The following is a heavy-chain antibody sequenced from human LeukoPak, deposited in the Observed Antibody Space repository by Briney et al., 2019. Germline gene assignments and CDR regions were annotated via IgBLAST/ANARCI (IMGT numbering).Heavy chain of an antibody. CDR1: GGSISSGGYY. CDR2: IYYSGST. Sequence: TSETLSLTCTVSGGSISSGGYYWSWIRQHPGKGLEWIGYIYYSGSTYYNPSLKSRVTISVGTSKNQFSLKLSSVTAADTAVYYCARGLVYCSSTSCRPDYFDYWGQGTLVTVSS. D-gene: IGHD2-2*01. J-gene: IGHJ4*02. V-gene: IGHV4-31*03. CDR3: ARGLVYCSSTSCRPDYFDY.